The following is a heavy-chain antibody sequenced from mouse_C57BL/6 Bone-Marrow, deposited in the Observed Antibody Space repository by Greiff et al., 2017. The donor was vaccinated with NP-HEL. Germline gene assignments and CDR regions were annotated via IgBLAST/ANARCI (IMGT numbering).Heavy chain of an antibody. CDR2: ISYDGSN. J-gene: IGHJ3*01. CDR1: GYSITSGYY. V-gene: IGHV3-6*01. Sequence: ESGPGLVKPSQSLSLTCSVTGYSITSGYYWNWIRQFPGNKLEWMGYISYDGSNNYNPSLKNRISITRDTSKNQFFLKLNSVTTEDTATYYCARGGLKGAYWGQGTLVTVSA. D-gene: IGHD6-1*01. CDR3: ARGGLKGAY.